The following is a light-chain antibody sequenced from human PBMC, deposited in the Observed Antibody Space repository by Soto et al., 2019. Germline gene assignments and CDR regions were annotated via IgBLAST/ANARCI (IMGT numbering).Light chain of an antibody. CDR1: QSVLYNSKNQNY. J-gene: IGKJ5*01. CDR3: QQYYSSPLT. V-gene: IGKV4-1*01. CDR2: WAS. Sequence: TVMTQSPGSLAVSLGERATINCKSSQSVLYNSKNQNYLAWYQQKPGQPPKLLIYWASTRESGVPDRFRGSGSGTDFTLTITSLQAEDAAVYYRQQYYSSPLTFGQGTRLDIK.